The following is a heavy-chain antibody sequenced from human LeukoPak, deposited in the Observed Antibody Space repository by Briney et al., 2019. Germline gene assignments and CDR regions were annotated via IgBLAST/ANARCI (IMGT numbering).Heavy chain of an antibody. CDR1: GYTFTVYY. J-gene: IGHJ4*02. V-gene: IGHV1-2*02. CDR2: INPNSGGT. D-gene: IGHD3-10*02. Sequence: ASVKVSCKASGYTFTVYYMHWVRQAPGQGLEWMGWINPNSGGTNYAQKFQVRVTMTRDTSISTAYMELGRLRSDDTAVYYCARGALFGELTPFDYWGQGTLVTVSS. CDR3: ARGALFGELTPFDY.